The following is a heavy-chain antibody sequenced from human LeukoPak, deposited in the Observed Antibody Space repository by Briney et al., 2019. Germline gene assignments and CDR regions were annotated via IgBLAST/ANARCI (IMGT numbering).Heavy chain of an antibody. CDR2: IKQDGSEK. V-gene: IGHV3-7*01. Sequence: GGSQRLSCAASGFTFNKYWMTWVRQAPGKGLEWVANIKQDGSEKYYVDSAKGRFTISRDNAKNTLYLEMNNLRAEDTAVYYCARDPTQWLRYGYFDFWGQGTLVTVSS. J-gene: IGHJ4*02. D-gene: IGHD5-12*01. CDR3: ARDPTQWLRYGYFDF. CDR1: GFTFNKYW.